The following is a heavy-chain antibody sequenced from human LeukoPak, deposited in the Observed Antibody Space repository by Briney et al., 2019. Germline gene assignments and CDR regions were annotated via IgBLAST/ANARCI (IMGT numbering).Heavy chain of an antibody. Sequence: PGGSLRLSSAASGFSFSNYWMSWVRQAPGKGLEWVANINQDGSVKSSVGSVKGRFTISRDNAKNALYLQMNSLRVEDTAVYFCARGAPYRDSDDYWGQGTLVTVSS. CDR3: ARGAPYRDSDDY. CDR2: INQDGSVK. J-gene: IGHJ4*02. D-gene: IGHD1-14*01. CDR1: GFSFSNYW. V-gene: IGHV3-7*05.